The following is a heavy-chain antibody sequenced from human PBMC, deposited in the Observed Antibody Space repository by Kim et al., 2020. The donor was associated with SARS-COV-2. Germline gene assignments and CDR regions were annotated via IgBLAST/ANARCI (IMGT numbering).Heavy chain of an antibody. V-gene: IGHV1-2*02. CDR2: ISPSRGGT. CDR1: GYTFTDYF. D-gene: IGHD2-8*02. Sequence: ASVKVSCKASGYTFTDYFMHWVRQAPGQGLEWMGWISPSRGGTNYAQQFQGRVTMTRDTSINTAYMELSTLTSDDTPVYYCATLRRDGSKNVLGYWRQGT. J-gene: IGHJ4*02. CDR3: ATLRRDGSKNVLGY.